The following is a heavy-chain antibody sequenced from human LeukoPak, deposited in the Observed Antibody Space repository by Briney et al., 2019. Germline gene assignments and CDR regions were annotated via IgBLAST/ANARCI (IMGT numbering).Heavy chain of an antibody. D-gene: IGHD3-10*01. CDR3: ATDSGWLGGQRFDY. J-gene: IGHJ4*02. Sequence: SETLSLTCTVSGDSLRNTNYLWAWIRQPPGKGLEWIATIAYTGRTYYTPSLRSRVTISQDTSENQFSLRLTSVTAADTAMYYCATDSGWLGGQRFDYWGQGTLVPVSS. V-gene: IGHV4-39*07. CDR1: GDSLRNTNYL. CDR2: IAYTGRT.